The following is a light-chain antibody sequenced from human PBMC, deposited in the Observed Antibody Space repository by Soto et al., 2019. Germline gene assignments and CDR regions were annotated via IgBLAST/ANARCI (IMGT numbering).Light chain of an antibody. V-gene: IGKV1-5*01. CDR1: QGISGW. CDR3: QQYDSFSVWT. J-gene: IGKJ1*01. CDR2: DAS. Sequence: DIQMTQSPSTLSASVGDRVTITCRGSQGISGWLAWYQQKAGKAPRLLIFDASSLMSGVPSRFSGSGYGTEFTLTINRLQPDDSATYYCQQYDSFSVWTFGQGTKVDI.